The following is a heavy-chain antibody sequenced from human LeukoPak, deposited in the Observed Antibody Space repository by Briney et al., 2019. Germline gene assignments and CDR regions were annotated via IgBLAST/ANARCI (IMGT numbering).Heavy chain of an antibody. CDR2: IIPIFGTA. CDR1: GGTFSSYA. Sequence: SVKVSCKASGGTFSSYAISWVRQAPGQGLEWMGGIIPIFGTANYAQKFQGRVTITADESTSTAYMELSSLRSEDTAVYYCAREPNYGSWSREHWFDPWGQGTLVTVSS. CDR3: AREPNYGSWSREHWFDP. V-gene: IGHV1-69*13. J-gene: IGHJ5*02. D-gene: IGHD3-10*01.